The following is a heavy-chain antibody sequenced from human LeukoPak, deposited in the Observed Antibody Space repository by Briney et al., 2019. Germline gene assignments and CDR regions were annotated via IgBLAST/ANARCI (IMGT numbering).Heavy chain of an antibody. V-gene: IGHV4-61*02. J-gene: IGHJ4*02. CDR2: IYTSGST. D-gene: IGHD3-9*01. CDR3: AGLRYFDWSLDY. CDR1: GGSIGSGSYY. Sequence: PSETLSLTCTVSGGSIGSGSYYWSWIRQPAGKGLERIGRIYTSGSTNYNPSLKSRVTISVDTSKNQFSLKLSSVTAADTAVYYCAGLRYFDWSLDYWGQGTLVTVSS.